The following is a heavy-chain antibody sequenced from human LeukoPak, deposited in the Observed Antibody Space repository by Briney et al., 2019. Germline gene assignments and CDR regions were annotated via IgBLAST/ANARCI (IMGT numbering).Heavy chain of an antibody. D-gene: IGHD3-22*01. V-gene: IGHV3-7*01. CDR1: GFTFGIYW. Sequence: GGSLRLSCAASGFTFGIYWMSWVRQAPGKGLEWVANIKPDGSEKYYVDSVKGRFTISRDNAKNSLYLQMNSLRAEDTAVYYCARHRTYYYDSSGYSAPLEPLLDYWGQGTLVSVSS. J-gene: IGHJ4*02. CDR2: IKPDGSEK. CDR3: ARHRTYYYDSSGYSAPLEPLLDY.